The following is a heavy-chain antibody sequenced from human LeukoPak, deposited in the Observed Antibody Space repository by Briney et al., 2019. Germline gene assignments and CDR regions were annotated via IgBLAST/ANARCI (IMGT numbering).Heavy chain of an antibody. J-gene: IGHJ5*02. D-gene: IGHD3-22*01. Sequence: SETLSLTCTVSGGSISNHYWSWIRQPPGKGLGWIGYIYYNGRTNYSPSLKSRVTVSVDTSKNQFSMKLSSVTAADTAVYYCARLSGLFDSSGYYYSNWFDPWGQGTLVTVSS. CDR1: GGSISNHY. CDR3: ARLSGLFDSSGYYYSNWFDP. V-gene: IGHV4-59*11. CDR2: IYYNGRT.